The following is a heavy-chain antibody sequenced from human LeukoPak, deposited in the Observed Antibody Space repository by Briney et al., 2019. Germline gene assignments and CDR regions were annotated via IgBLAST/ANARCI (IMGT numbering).Heavy chain of an antibody. J-gene: IGHJ4*02. V-gene: IGHV3-48*01. CDR3: ARDTKYAFDN. Sequence: GESLRLSCAASGFTVGSYGMNCVRQAPGEWLELISYIGVSSGNTKYADSVKGRFTISGDKAKNSLYLQMNSLRVEDTAVYYCARDTKYAFDNWGQGTLVTVSS. CDR1: GFTVGSYG. D-gene: IGHD2-2*01. CDR2: IGVSSGNT.